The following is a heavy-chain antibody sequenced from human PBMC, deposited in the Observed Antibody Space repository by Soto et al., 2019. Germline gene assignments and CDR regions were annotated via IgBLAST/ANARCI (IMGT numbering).Heavy chain of an antibody. D-gene: IGHD1-26*01. CDR3: ARGRAGWEIRAYYFDY. J-gene: IGHJ4*02. V-gene: IGHV3-49*03. Sequence: GGSLRLSCTTSGFTFGSYAMTWFRQAPGKGLEWVGFIRGKAYGGTTESAASVKGRFTISRDDSKSAAYLQLNSLKTEDTAVYYCARGRAGWEIRAYYFDYWGQGELVTVSS. CDR1: GFTFGSYA. CDR2: IRGKAYGGTT.